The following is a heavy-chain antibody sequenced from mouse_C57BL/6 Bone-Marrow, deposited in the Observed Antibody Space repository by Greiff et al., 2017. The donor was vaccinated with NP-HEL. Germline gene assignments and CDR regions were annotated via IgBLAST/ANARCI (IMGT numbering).Heavy chain of an antibody. CDR3: ARYNGAMDY. J-gene: IGHJ4*01. CDR2: IRNKANGYTT. CDR1: GFTFTDYY. Sequence: EVKLVESGGGLVQPGGSLSLSCAASGFTFTDYYMSWVRQPPGKALEWLGFIRNKANGYTTEYSASVKGRFTISRDNSQSILYLQLNALRAEDSATYYCARYNGAMDYWGQGTSVTVSS. V-gene: IGHV7-3*01.